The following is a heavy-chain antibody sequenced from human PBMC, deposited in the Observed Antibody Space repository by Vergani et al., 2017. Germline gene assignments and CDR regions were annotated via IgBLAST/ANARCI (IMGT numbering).Heavy chain of an antibody. CDR3: ARHTSYTDS. D-gene: IGHD3-10*01. V-gene: IGHV5-51*01. CDR2: IYPDDSIT. J-gene: IGHJ4*02. CDR1: EYSFGNYW. Sequence: EVELVQSGPEMRKPGESLKISCKGSEYSFGNYWIGWVRQMPGKGLEWMGIIYPDDSITRYGPSFQGQVTISADKSISTAFLQWDSLKASDTALYYCARHTSYTDSWGQGTLVTVSS.